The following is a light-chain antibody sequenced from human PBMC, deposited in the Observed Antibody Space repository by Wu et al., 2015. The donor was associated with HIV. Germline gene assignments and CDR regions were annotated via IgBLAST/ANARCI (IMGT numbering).Light chain of an antibody. J-gene: IGKJ1*01. V-gene: IGKV3-15*01. CDR3: QQYNNWPLT. CDR2: EAS. Sequence: EKVMMQSPGNLSVSPGERATLSCRASQSVDSELAWYQQKPGQSPRLLIYEASTRATGIPARFSGSGSGTEFTLTISSLQSEDFAIYYCQQYNNWPLTFGQGTKVEVK. CDR1: QSVDSE.